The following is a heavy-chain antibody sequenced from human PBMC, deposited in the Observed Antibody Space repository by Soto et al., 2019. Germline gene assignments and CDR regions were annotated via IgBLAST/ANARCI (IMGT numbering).Heavy chain of an antibody. Sequence: EVQLVESGGGLVQPGGSLRLSCTASGFPFSSYSFNWVRQAPGKGLAWVSYISSGSATIHYADSVKGRFTISRDNAKDSLYLQMNRLRDEDTAVYYCATVPSTVGDYWDQGTLVIVSS. CDR2: ISSGSATI. V-gene: IGHV3-48*02. D-gene: IGHD2-2*01. J-gene: IGHJ4*02. CDR1: GFPFSSYS. CDR3: ATVPSTVGDY.